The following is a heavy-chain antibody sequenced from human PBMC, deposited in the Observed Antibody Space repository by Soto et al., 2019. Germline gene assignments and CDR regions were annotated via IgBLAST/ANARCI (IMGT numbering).Heavy chain of an antibody. CDR2: IIPIFGTA. D-gene: IGHD3-10*01. CDR1: GGTFSSYA. V-gene: IGHV1-69*12. CDR3: ARDASGYYGSGSQDNWFDP. Sequence: QVQLVQSGAEVKKPGSSVKVSCKASGGTFSSYAISWVRQAPGQGLEWMGGIIPIFGTANYAQKFQGRVTITADESTSTAYMELSSLRSEDTAVYYCARDASGYYGSGSQDNWFDPWGQGTLVTVSS. J-gene: IGHJ5*02.